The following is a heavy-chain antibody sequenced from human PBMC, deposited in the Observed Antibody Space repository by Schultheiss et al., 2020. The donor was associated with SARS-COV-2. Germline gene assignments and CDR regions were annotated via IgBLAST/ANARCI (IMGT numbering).Heavy chain of an antibody. V-gene: IGHV3-33*01. J-gene: IGHJ2*01. CDR2: IWYDGSNK. D-gene: IGHD3-3*01. CDR1: GFTFSSYG. CDR3: AHGVRSGYYTPRSEWYFEL. Sequence: GGSLRLSCAASGFTFSSYGMNWVRQAPGNGLEWVAVIWYDGSNKYYADSGKGRFTISRDNSKNTLYLQMNSLRAEDTAVYYCAHGVRSGYYTPRSEWYFELWGRGTLVTGSS.